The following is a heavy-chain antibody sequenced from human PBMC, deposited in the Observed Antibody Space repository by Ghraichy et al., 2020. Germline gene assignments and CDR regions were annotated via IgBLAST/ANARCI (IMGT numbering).Heavy chain of an antibody. CDR3: ARIVRHDILPGQANYGMDV. D-gene: IGHD3-9*01. V-gene: IGHV3-7*01. Sequence: GGSLRLSCAASGFTFSTHWMAWVRQAPGRGLEWVANINQDGNEKYYVDSWKGRFTTSRENAKNSLYLQINSLRAADMAVYYCARIVRHDILPGQANYGMDVWGQGTTVTVSS. CDR2: INQDGNEK. J-gene: IGHJ6*02. CDR1: GFTFSTHW.